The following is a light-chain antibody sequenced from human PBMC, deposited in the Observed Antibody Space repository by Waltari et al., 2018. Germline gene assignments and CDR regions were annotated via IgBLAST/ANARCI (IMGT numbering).Light chain of an antibody. CDR1: SSHVVRYHL. J-gene: IGLJ2*01. Sequence: QSALTQPAPASGPPGPAITIPCTGTSSHVVRYHLVSWYQQRPGKAPKLMIYEVSKRPSGVSNRFSGSKSGNTASLTISGLQAEDEADYYCCSYAGSRGDVVFGGGTKLTVL. V-gene: IGLV2-23*02. CDR3: CSYAGSRGDVV. CDR2: EVS.